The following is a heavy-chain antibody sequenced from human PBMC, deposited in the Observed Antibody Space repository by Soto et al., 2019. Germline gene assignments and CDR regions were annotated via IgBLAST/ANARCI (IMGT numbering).Heavy chain of an antibody. D-gene: IGHD6-13*01. J-gene: IGHJ4*02. Sequence: QVQLVESGGGVVQPGRSLRLSCAASGFTFDSHTMHWVRQARGKGLEWVALISFDGSLKYDADSVKGRFTISRDNFKNTLFLEMNSLRAEDTGVYYCARTYSSSWNYFDYWGQGTLVTVSS. V-gene: IGHV3-30*04. CDR1: GFTFDSHT. CDR2: ISFDGSLK. CDR3: ARTYSSSWNYFDY.